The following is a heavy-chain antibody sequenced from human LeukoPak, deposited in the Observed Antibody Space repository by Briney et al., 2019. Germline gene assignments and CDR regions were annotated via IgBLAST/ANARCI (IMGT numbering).Heavy chain of an antibody. Sequence: QTSETLSLTCTVSGGSISSSSYYWGWIRQPPGKGLEWIGSIYYSGSTYYNPSLKSRVTISVDTSKNQFSLKLSSVTAADTAVYYCARPGGGVVVPAAISWFDPWGQGTLVTVSS. J-gene: IGHJ5*02. D-gene: IGHD2-2*01. CDR3: ARPGGGVVVPAAISWFDP. CDR1: GGSISSSSYY. V-gene: IGHV4-39*01. CDR2: IYYSGST.